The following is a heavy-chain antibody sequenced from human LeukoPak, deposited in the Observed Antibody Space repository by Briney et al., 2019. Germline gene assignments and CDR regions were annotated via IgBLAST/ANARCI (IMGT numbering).Heavy chain of an antibody. CDR2: MNPNSGNT. CDR3: ARGSGINYYYYGMDV. Sequence: ASVKVSCKASGYTFTSYDINWVRQATGQGLEWMGWMNPNSGNTGYAQKFQGRVTMTRNTSISTAYMELSSLRSEDTAVYYCARGSGINYYYYGMDVWGQGTTVTVSS. V-gene: IGHV1-8*01. J-gene: IGHJ6*02. CDR1: GYTFTSYD.